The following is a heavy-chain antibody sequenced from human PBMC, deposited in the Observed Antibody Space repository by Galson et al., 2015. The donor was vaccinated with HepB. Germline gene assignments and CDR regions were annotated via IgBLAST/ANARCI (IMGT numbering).Heavy chain of an antibody. D-gene: IGHD3-22*01. CDR1: GGTFSSYA. Sequence: CKASGGTFSSYAISWVRQAPGQGLEWMGGIIPIFGTANYAQKFQGRVTITADESTSTAYMELSSLRSEDTAVYYCASLGAQVSSGPDYWGQGTLVTVSS. J-gene: IGHJ4*02. CDR3: ASLGAQVSSGPDY. V-gene: IGHV1-69*01. CDR2: IIPIFGTA.